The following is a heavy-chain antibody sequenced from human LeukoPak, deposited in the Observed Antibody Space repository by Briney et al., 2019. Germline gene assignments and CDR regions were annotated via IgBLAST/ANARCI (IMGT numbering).Heavy chain of an antibody. J-gene: IGHJ4*02. Sequence: PGGSLRLSCAASGFTFSSYAMSWVRQAPGKGLEWVSAISGSGGSTYYADSVKGRFTISRDNSKNTLYLQMNSLRAEDTAVYYCANTKGIAVAGNFDYWGQGTLVTVSS. CDR1: GFTFSSYA. V-gene: IGHV3-23*01. CDR3: ANTKGIAVAGNFDY. CDR2: ISGSGGST. D-gene: IGHD6-19*01.